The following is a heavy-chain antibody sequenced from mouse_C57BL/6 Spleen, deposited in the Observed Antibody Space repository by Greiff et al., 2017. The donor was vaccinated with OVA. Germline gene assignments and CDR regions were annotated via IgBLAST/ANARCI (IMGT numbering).Heavy chain of an antibody. D-gene: IGHD1-1*01. CDR3: ARSGGSSPYYFDY. CDR2: IYPGDGDT. V-gene: IGHV1-82*01. CDR1: GYAFSSSW. J-gene: IGHJ2*01. Sequence: VKLMESGPELVKPGASVKISCKASGYAFSSSWMNWVKQRPGKGLEWIGRIYPGDGDTNYNGKFKGKATLTADKSSSTAYMQLSSLTSEDSAVYFCARSGGSSPYYFDYWGQGTTLTVSS.